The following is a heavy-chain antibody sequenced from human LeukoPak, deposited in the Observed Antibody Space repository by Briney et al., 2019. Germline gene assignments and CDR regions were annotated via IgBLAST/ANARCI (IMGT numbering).Heavy chain of an antibody. Sequence: GGSLRLSCAASGFTFSSYAMHWVRQAPGKGLEWVAVISYDGSNKYYADSVKGRFTISRDNSKNTLYLQMNSLRAEDTAVYYCARDLLPARYYYGSGSLGPSDYWGQGTLVTVSS. CDR1: GFTFSSYA. CDR3: ARDLLPARYYYGSGSLGPSDY. V-gene: IGHV3-30*04. CDR2: ISYDGSNK. D-gene: IGHD3-10*01. J-gene: IGHJ4*02.